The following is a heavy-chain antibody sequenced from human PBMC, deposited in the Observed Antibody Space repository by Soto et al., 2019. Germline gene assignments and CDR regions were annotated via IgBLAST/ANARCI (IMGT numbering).Heavy chain of an antibody. CDR2: FYSSAST. V-gene: IGHV4-59*01. J-gene: IGHJ4*02. Sequence: QVQLQESGPGLVKPSETLSLTCTVSGGSITIYYWSWIRQPTGKGLEWIGYFYSSASTNYNPSLKCRVTILADTSKNQVSLKLTSVTAADTAVYYCARDHPHSYGIYYFDYWGQGTLVTVSS. CDR3: ARDHPHSYGIYYFDY. D-gene: IGHD5-18*01. CDR1: GGSITIYY.